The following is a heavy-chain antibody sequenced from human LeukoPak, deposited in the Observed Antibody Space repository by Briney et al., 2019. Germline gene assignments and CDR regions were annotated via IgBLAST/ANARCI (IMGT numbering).Heavy chain of an antibody. CDR3: ARDYYYGSGSSPPDY. CDR2: IWYDGSNK. Sequence: GGSLRLSCAASGFTFSSYAMHWVRQAPGKGLEWVAVIWYDGSNKYYADSVKGRFTISRDNSKNTLYLQMNSLRAEDTAVYYCARDYYYGSGSSPPDYWGQGTLVTVSS. V-gene: IGHV3-33*01. D-gene: IGHD3-10*01. J-gene: IGHJ4*02. CDR1: GFTFSSYA.